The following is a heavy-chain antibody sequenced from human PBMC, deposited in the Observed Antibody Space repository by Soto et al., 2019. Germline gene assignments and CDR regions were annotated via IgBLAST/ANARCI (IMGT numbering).Heavy chain of an antibody. V-gene: IGHV1-2*02. CDR2: INPNSGGT. Sequence: ASVKVSCKASGYTFTGYYMHWVRQAPGQGLEWMGWINPNSGGTNYAQKFQGRVTMTRDTSISTAYMELSRLRSDDTAVYYCARELAAAGPPAFDYWGQGTLVTVS. J-gene: IGHJ4*02. CDR1: GYTFTGYY. CDR3: ARELAAAGPPAFDY. D-gene: IGHD6-13*01.